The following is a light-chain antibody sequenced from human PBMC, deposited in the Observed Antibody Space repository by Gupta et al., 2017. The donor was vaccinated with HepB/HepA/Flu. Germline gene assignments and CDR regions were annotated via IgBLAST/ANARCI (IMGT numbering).Light chain of an antibody. J-gene: IGKJ1*01. CDR3: QQCEGHVGT. CDR1: QSIRRW. Sequence: DIQMTQSPSTLSASVGDTVTITCRASQSIRRWLAWFQQKPGKAPKVLISMASISESGVPSRFSGSASGTEFILTISDLQPDDFATYYCQQCEGHVGTFGQGTRVEIK. V-gene: IGKV1-5*03. CDR2: MAS.